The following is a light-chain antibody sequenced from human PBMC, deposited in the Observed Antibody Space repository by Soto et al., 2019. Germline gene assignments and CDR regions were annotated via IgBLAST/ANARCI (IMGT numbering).Light chain of an antibody. CDR1: QTVRNNY. Sequence: EFVLTQSPGTLSVSPGERATLSCRASQTVRNNYLAWYQQKPGQAPRLLIYGASSRATGIPDRFSGSGSGTDFTLTISRLEPEDYAVYYCQQYGSSPQTFGQGTKVDIK. CDR3: QQYGSSPQT. J-gene: IGKJ1*01. CDR2: GAS. V-gene: IGKV3-20*01.